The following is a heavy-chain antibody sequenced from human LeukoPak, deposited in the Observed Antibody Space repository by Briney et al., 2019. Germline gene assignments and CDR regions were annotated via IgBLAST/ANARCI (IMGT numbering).Heavy chain of an antibody. J-gene: IGHJ4*02. CDR2: ISGSGDNT. CDR1: GFTFSSYA. D-gene: IGHD3-22*01. V-gene: IGHV3-23*01. Sequence: PGGSLRLSCAASGFTFSSYAMSWVRQAPGKGLEWVSGISGSGDNTYYADSEKGRFTISRDNSKNTLYVQVNSLGTEDTAAYYCAKGSYYDSSGSFYFDYWGQGTLVTVSS. CDR3: AKGSYYDSSGSFYFDY.